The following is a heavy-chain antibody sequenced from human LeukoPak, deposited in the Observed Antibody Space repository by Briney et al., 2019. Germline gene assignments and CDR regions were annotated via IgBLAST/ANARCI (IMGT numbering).Heavy chain of an antibody. V-gene: IGHV3-7*02. Sequence: PGGSLRLSCTASGFTSTSYWMTWVRQALGRELEWVASIKEDGSEKQYVESVRGRFTISRDNAKNSLYLQMSSLTAEDTAVYYCVGNVEFWGQGTLVSVSS. J-gene: IGHJ4*02. CDR2: IKEDGSEK. CDR3: VGNVEF. CDR1: GFTSTSYW.